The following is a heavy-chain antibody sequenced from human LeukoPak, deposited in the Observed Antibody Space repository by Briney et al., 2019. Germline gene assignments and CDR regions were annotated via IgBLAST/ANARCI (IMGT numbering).Heavy chain of an antibody. V-gene: IGHV3-21*01. D-gene: IGHD2-2*01. CDR1: GFTFSSYS. CDR3: ARDVGYCSSTSCSDYYYYMDV. Sequence: GGSLRLSCAASGFTFSSYSMNWVRQAPGKGLEWVSSISSSSSYIYYADSVKGRFTISRDNAKNSLYLQMNSLRAEDTAVYYCARDVGYCSSTSCSDYYYYMDVWGKGTTVTISS. CDR2: ISSSSSYI. J-gene: IGHJ6*03.